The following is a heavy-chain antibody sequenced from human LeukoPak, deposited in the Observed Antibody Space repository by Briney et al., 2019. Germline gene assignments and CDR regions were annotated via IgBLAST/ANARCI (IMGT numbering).Heavy chain of an antibody. Sequence: PGGSLRLSCAASGLTVSSSYMSWVRQAPGKGLEWVSIIYNDGSTYYADSMKGRFTISRDNSKNTLYLQMSSLRAEDTAVYYCVKAHRYYYDSSGDYWGQGTLVTVSS. CDR2: IYNDGST. CDR1: GLTVSSSY. J-gene: IGHJ4*02. D-gene: IGHD3-22*01. V-gene: IGHV3-53*05. CDR3: VKAHRYYYDSSGDY.